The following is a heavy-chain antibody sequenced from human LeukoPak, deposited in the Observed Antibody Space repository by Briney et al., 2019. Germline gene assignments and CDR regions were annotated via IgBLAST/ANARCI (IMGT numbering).Heavy chain of an antibody. CDR1: GYIFTAYY. J-gene: IGHJ4*02. D-gene: IGHD1-26*01. Sequence: ASVKVSCKASGYIFTAYYIHWVRQAPGQGLEWMGWINPNNGGTNFAQKFQGRVTMTRDTSISTAYMELSSLTSDDTAVYYCARGIVGAHQLIAYWGQGTLVTVSS. CDR2: INPNNGGT. V-gene: IGHV1-2*02. CDR3: ARGIVGAHQLIAY.